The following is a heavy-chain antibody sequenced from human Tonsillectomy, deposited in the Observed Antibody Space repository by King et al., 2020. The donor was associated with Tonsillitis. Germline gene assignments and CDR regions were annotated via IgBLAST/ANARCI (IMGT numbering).Heavy chain of an antibody. J-gene: IGHJ4*02. CDR2: NYYSGST. V-gene: IGHV4-59*08. CDR1: GGSISSYY. Sequence: QLQESGPGLVKPSETLSLTCTVSGGSISSYYWSWIRQPPGKGLEWIGYNYYSGSTNYNTSLKSRVTISVDTSKNQSSLKLSAVTAADTAVYYCARAHSSGRIFDCWGQGTLVTVSS. D-gene: IGHD6-19*01. CDR3: ARAHSSGRIFDC.